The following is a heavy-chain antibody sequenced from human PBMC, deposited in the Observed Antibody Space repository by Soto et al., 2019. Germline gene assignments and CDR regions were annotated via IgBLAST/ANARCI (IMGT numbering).Heavy chain of an antibody. CDR3: AKVGGVVRFTEYCQH. J-gene: IGHJ1*01. Sequence: QVQLVESGGGVVQPGRSLRLSCAASGFMFSNYGMHWVRQAPGKGLEWIAFISFDGSSTFYADSVKGRFSISRDKSKSTLYLQINSLGAEDTAVYYCAKVGGVVRFTEYCQHWGQGTLVTVSS. D-gene: IGHD3-16*01. CDR1: GFMFSNYG. CDR2: ISFDGSST. V-gene: IGHV3-30*18.